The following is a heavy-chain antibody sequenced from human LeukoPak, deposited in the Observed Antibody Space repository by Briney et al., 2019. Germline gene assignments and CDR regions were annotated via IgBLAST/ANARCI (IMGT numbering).Heavy chain of an antibody. CDR3: ARDTYYYDSSGYFSVNYFDY. V-gene: IGHV4-4*07. J-gene: IGHJ4*02. CDR2: IYTSGST. Sequence: SETLSLTCTVSGGSISSYCWSWIRQPAGKGLEWIGRIYTSGSTNYNPSLKSRVTMSVDTSKNQFSLKLSSVTAADTAVYYCARDTYYYDSSGYFSVNYFDYWGQGTLVTVSS. D-gene: IGHD3-22*01. CDR1: GGSISSYC.